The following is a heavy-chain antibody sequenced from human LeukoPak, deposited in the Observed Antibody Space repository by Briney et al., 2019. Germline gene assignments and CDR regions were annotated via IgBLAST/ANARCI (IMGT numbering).Heavy chain of an antibody. CDR1: GYTFISYQ. CDR3: ARKGSSSCFYY. J-gene: IGHJ4*02. V-gene: IGHV1-46*01. D-gene: IGHD6-6*01. Sequence: ASVKVSCKTSGYTFISYQMHWVRQAPGQGLEWMGIINPTGGSTSHAQKFQGRVTMTRDTSTSTVYMELSSLRSEDTAVYYCARKGSSSCFYYWGQGTLVTVSS. CDR2: INPTGGST.